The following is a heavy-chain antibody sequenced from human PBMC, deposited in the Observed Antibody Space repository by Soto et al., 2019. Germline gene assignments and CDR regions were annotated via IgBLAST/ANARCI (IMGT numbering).Heavy chain of an antibody. J-gene: IGHJ4*02. CDR1: GDSVSSNSAA. CDR3: ARERLVATYFDY. CDR2: TYYRSKWYH. Sequence: SQTLSLTCGISGDSVSSNSAAWNWIGQSPSRGLEWLGRTYYRSKWYHGYAVSVKGRITFKSDTSRNQFSLHLISVTPEDTAVYFCARERLVATYFDYWGQGTLVTVSS. D-gene: IGHD5-12*01. V-gene: IGHV6-1*01.